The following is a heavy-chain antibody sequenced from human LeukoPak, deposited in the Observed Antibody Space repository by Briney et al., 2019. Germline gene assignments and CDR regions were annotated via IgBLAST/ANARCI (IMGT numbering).Heavy chain of an antibody. CDR3: ARLDSSSGYYPNRFDP. D-gene: IGHD3-22*01. CDR1: GGSISSYY. V-gene: IGHV4-59*08. Sequence: SETLSLTCTVSGGSISSYYWSWIRQPPGKGLEWIGYIYYSGSTNYNPSLKSRVTISVDTSKNQFSLKLSSVTAADTAVYYCARLDSSSGYYPNRFDPWGQGTLVTVSS. J-gene: IGHJ5*02. CDR2: IYYSGST.